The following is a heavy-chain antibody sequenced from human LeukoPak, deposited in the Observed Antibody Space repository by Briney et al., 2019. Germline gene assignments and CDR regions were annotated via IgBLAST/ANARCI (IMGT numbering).Heavy chain of an antibody. Sequence: GGSLRLSCAASGFTFSSYWMSWVRQAPGKGLEWVANIKQDGSEKYYVDSVKGRFTISRDNAKNSLYLQMNSLRAEDTAVYYCAREDYSSSWDNRFDPWGQGTLVTVSS. CDR1: GFTFSSYW. J-gene: IGHJ5*02. D-gene: IGHD6-13*01. CDR3: AREDYSSSWDNRFDP. CDR2: IKQDGSEK. V-gene: IGHV3-7*01.